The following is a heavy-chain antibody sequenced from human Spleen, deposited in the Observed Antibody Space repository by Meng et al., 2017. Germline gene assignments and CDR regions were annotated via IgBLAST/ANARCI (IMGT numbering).Heavy chain of an antibody. CDR2: IWYDGSNK. D-gene: IGHD5/OR15-5a*01. CDR1: GFTFSRFA. V-gene: IGHV3-33*01. J-gene: IGHJ4*02. Sequence: GQLVESGGGVGQPGRSLRLACAASGFTFSRFAMHWVRQAPGKGLEWVALIWYDGSNKYYADSVKGRFTISRDNSKNTLYLQMNSLRAEDTAVYYCARDVSGVDYWGQGTLVTVSS. CDR3: ARDVSGVDY.